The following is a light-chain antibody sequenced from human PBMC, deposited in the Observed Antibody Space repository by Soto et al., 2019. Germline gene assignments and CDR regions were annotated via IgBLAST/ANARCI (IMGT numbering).Light chain of an antibody. V-gene: IGKV3-20*01. CDR3: HQHAESPLT. J-gene: IGKJ4*01. CDR2: GAS. CDR1: QSVSSSY. Sequence: EIVLTQSPGTLSLSPGERATLSCRASQSVSSSYLAWYQQKPGQAPRLLIYGASSRATGIPDRFSGSGSGTDFTLTISRLEPDDFAVYYCHQHAESPLTFGGGTKVDIK.